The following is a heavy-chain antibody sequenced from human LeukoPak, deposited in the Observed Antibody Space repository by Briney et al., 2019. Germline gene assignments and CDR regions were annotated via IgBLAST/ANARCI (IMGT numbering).Heavy chain of an antibody. J-gene: IGHJ4*02. CDR2: INPSGGTT. D-gene: IGHD7-27*01. CDR3: GRDGDGYIDY. V-gene: IGHV1-46*01. Sequence: ASVKVSCKASGYTFTSYYMHWVRQAPGQGLEWMGRINPSGGTTTYAQKFQGRVTMTRDTSTSTVYVELSSLRSEDTAVYYCGRDGDGYIDYWGQGTLVTVSS. CDR1: GYTFTSYY.